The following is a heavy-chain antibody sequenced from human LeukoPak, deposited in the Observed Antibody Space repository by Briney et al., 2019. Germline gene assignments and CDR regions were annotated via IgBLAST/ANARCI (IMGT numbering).Heavy chain of an antibody. V-gene: IGHV4-59*12. J-gene: IGHJ4*02. D-gene: IGHD6-19*01. CDR1: GGSISSYY. CDR3: ARGSPYSSGWYRPSYVDY. Sequence: SETLSLTCTVSGGSISSYYWSWLRQPPGKGLEWIGYIYYSGSTNYNPSLKSRVTISVDTSKNQFSLKLSSVTAADTAVYYCARGSPYSSGWYRPSYVDYWGQGTLVTVSS. CDR2: IYYSGST.